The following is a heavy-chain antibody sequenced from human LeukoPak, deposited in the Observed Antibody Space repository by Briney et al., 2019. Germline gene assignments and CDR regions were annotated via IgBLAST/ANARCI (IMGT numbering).Heavy chain of an antibody. D-gene: IGHD2-2*01. CDR2: INPNSGGT. CDR3: AKEPGYCSSTSCYYGDYGEDYFDY. Sequence: ASVKVSCKASGYTFTGYYMHWVRQAPGQGLEWMGWINPNSGGTNYAQKFQGRVTMTRDTSISTAYMELSRLRSDDTAVYYCAKEPGYCSSTSCYYGDYGEDYFDYWGQGTLVTVSS. V-gene: IGHV1-2*02. J-gene: IGHJ4*02. CDR1: GYTFTGYY.